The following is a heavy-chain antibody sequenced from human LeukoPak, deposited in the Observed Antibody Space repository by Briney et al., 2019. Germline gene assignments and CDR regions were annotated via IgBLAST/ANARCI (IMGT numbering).Heavy chain of an antibody. CDR3: AKEYDERAGIFKDAFDI. J-gene: IGHJ3*02. CDR1: GFTFSSYG. CDR2: ISYDGSNK. D-gene: IGHD3-3*01. V-gene: IGHV3-30*18. Sequence: GGSLRLSSAASGFTFSSYGMHWVRQAPGKWLEWVAFISYDGSNKYYADSVNGRFTISRDNSKNTLYLQMNSLRAEDTAVYYCAKEYDERAGIFKDAFDIWGQGTMVTVCS.